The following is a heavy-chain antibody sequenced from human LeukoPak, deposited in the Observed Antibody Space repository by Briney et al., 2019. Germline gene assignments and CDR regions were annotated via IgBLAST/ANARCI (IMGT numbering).Heavy chain of an antibody. CDR2: INHSGST. Sequence: SETLSLTCAVYGGSFSGYYWSWIRQPPGKGLVWIGEINHSGSTNYNPSLKSRVTISVDTSKNQFSLKLSSVTAADTAVYYCARAQPTYYYGSGSYPSDFDYWGQGTLVTVSS. J-gene: IGHJ4*02. D-gene: IGHD3-10*01. CDR3: ARAQPTYYYGSGSYPSDFDY. V-gene: IGHV4-34*01. CDR1: GGSFSGYY.